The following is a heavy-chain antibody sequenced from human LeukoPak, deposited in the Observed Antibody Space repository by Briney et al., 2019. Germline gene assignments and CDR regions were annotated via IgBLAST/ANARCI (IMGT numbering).Heavy chain of an antibody. Sequence: GSSVKVSCKASGGTFSSYAISWVRQAPGQGLEWMGGIISIFGTANYAQKFQGRVTITADESTSTAYMELSSLRSEDTAVYYCARATYCYDSSGYSHFDYWGQGTLVTVSS. V-gene: IGHV1-69*01. J-gene: IGHJ4*02. CDR2: IISIFGTA. D-gene: IGHD3-22*01. CDR1: GGTFSSYA. CDR3: ARATYCYDSSGYSHFDY.